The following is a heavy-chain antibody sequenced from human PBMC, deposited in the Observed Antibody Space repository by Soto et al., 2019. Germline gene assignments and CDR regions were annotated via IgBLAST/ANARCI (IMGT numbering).Heavy chain of an antibody. CDR1: GFTFSSYA. CDR2: ISGSGGST. D-gene: IGHD3-22*01. V-gene: IGHV3-23*01. Sequence: GGSPRLSCAASGFTFSSYAMSWVRQAPGKGLEWVSAISGSGGSTYYADSVKGRFTISRDNSKNTLYLQMNSLRAEDTAVYYCAKDWDPYYYDSSGYSVDAFDIWGQGTMVTVSS. CDR3: AKDWDPYYYDSSGYSVDAFDI. J-gene: IGHJ3*02.